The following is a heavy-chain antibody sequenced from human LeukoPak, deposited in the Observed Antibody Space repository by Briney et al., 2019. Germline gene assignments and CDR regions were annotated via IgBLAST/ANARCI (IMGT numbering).Heavy chain of an antibody. CDR3: AKWGDYDILTGYYDPDY. CDR2: VSGRDDST. D-gene: IGHD3-9*01. Sequence: GGSLRLSCAASGFTFTNYAMYWIRQAPGKGLEWVSAVSGRDDSTYYADSVKGRFTISRDTSKNTLFLQMNSLRAEDTAVYYCAKWGDYDILTGYYDPDYWGQGTLVTVSS. V-gene: IGHV3-23*01. J-gene: IGHJ4*02. CDR1: GFTFTNYA.